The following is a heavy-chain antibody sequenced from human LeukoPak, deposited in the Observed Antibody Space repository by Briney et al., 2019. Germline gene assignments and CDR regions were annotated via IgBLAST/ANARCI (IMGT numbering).Heavy chain of an antibody. Sequence: ASVKVSCKASGGSFSTYVLTWVRQAPGQGLEWMGRIIPVLGVSNFAQKFQGRVAITADKSTNTAYMELSSLRSEDTAVYYCARSRGYCSSTSCHTENASDIWGQGTMVTVSS. D-gene: IGHD2-2*02. V-gene: IGHV1-69*04. J-gene: IGHJ3*02. CDR2: IIPVLGVS. CDR1: GGSFSTYV. CDR3: ARSRGYCSSTSCHTENASDI.